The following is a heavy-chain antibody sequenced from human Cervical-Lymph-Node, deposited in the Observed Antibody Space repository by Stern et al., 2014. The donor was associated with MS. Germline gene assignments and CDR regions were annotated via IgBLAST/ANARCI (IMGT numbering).Heavy chain of an antibody. V-gene: IGHV4-39*01. CDR3: ARWAYSSGWYNWFDP. CDR2: IYYSGST. CDR1: GGSISSSSYY. D-gene: IGHD3-22*01. J-gene: IGHJ5*02. Sequence: QVQLQESGPGLVKPSETLSLTCTVSGGSISSSSYYWGWIRQPPGKGLEWIGRIYYSGSTYYNTSLQSRVTISVDTSQNQFSLKLSSVTAADTAVYYCARWAYSSGWYNWFDPWGQGTLVTVSS.